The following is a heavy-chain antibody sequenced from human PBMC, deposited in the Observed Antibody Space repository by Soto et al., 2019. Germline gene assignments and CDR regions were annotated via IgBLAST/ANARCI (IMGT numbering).Heavy chain of an antibody. V-gene: IGHV6-1*01. Sequence: SQTLSLTCAISGGSVSSHSAAWNWIRQSPSRGLEWLGRTYYRSKWYNDYAVSVKSRISINPDTSKNQFSLQLNSVTPEDTAVYYCALTTVTTNPDAFDIWGQGTMVTVSS. CDR1: GGSVSSHSAA. CDR2: TYYRSKWYN. D-gene: IGHD4-17*01. J-gene: IGHJ3*02. CDR3: ALTTVTTNPDAFDI.